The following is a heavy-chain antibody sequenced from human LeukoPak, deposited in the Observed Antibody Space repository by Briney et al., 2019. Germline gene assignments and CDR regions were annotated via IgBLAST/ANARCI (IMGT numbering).Heavy chain of an antibody. V-gene: IGHV4-59*01. CDR3: ARDGAPEAADDAFDI. J-gene: IGHJ3*02. Sequence: SETLSLTCTVSGGSISSYYRSWIRQPPGKGLEWIGYIYYSGSTNYNPSLKSRVTISVDTSKNQFSLKLSSVTAADTAVYYCARDGAPEAADDAFDIWGQGTMVTVSS. CDR1: GGSISSYY. D-gene: IGHD6-13*01. CDR2: IYYSGST.